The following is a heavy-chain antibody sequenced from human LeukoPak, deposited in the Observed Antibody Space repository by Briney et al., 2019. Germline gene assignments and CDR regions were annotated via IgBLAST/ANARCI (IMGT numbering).Heavy chain of an antibody. D-gene: IGHD3-10*01. V-gene: IGHV3-74*01. Sequence: GGSLRLSCGASGFTFSRYWMHWVRQVPGKGLVWVSRINTDGGHTDYAGSVKGRFTISRDNAKDTLYLQMTSLRVEDTAVYYRTRRGDDSAFDPWGQGTLVTVSS. CDR2: INTDGGHT. CDR1: GFTFSRYW. J-gene: IGHJ5*02. CDR3: TRRGDDSAFDP.